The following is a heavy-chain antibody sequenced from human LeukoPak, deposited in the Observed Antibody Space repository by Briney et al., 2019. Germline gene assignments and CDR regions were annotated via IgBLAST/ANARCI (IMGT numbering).Heavy chain of an antibody. CDR1: GGTFSSYS. Sequence: SVKLSCKASGGTFSSYSISWVRQAPGQGLEWMGRIIPILGIANYAQKFQGRVTITADKSTSTAYMELSSLRSEDTAVYYCARVGSSSPRYYGMDVWGQGTTVTVSS. J-gene: IGHJ6*02. D-gene: IGHD6-13*01. V-gene: IGHV1-69*04. CDR2: IIPILGIA. CDR3: ARVGSSSPRYYGMDV.